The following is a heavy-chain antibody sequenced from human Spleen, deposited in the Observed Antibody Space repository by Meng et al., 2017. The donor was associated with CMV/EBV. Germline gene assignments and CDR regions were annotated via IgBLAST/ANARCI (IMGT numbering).Heavy chain of an antibody. CDR2: ISSSNNYI. D-gene: IGHD3-3*01. J-gene: IGHJ4*02. V-gene: IGHV3-21*01. Sequence: GESLKISCAASGFTFSNYSMNGVRQAPGKGLEWVSSISSSNNYIYYADSVKGRFTISRDNAKDSLYLQMNSLRAEDTAVCYCAKVSYDDFWSGYLHWGQGTLVTVSS. CDR3: AKVSYDDFWSGYLH. CDR1: GFTFSNYS.